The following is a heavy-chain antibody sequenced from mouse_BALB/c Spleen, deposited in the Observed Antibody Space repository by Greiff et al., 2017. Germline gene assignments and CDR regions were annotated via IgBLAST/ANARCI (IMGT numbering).Heavy chain of an antibody. CDR2: IDPENGDT. J-gene: IGHJ1*01. CDR3: NADYYGSSYWYFDV. V-gene: IGHV14-4*02. D-gene: IGHD1-1*01. CDR1: GFNIKDYY. Sequence: VHVKQSGAELVRSGASVKLSCTASGFNIKDYYMHWVKQRPEQGLEWIGWIDPENGDTEYAPKFQGKATMTADTSSNTAYLQLSSLTSEDTAVYYCNADYYGSSYWYFDVWGAGTTVTVSS.